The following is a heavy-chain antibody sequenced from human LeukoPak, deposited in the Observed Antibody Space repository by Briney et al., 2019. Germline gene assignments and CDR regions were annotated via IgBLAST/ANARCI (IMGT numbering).Heavy chain of an antibody. CDR3: ARRTPSGYSYGFDY. V-gene: IGHV1-2*04. D-gene: IGHD5-18*01. CDR2: INPNSGGT. Sequence: ASVKVSCKASGYTFTGYYMHWVRQAPGQGLEWMGWINPNSGGTNYAQKFQGWVTMTRDTSISTAYMELSRLRSDDTAVYYCARRTPSGYSYGFDYWGQGTLVIVSS. CDR1: GYTFTGYY. J-gene: IGHJ4*02.